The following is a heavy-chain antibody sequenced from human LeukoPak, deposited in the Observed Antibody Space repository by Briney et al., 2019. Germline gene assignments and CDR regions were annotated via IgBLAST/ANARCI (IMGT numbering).Heavy chain of an antibody. V-gene: IGHV1-18*04. J-gene: IGHJ5*02. CDR3: ARVGPRYCSGGSCSRFDP. D-gene: IGHD2-15*01. CDR1: GYTFTSYG. Sequence: ASVKLSCKASGYTFTSYGISWGRHGPGQGLEWMGWISAYNGNTNYAQKLQGRVTMTTDTSTSTAYMELRSLRSDDTAVYYCARVGPRYCSGGSCSRFDPWGQGTLVTVSS. CDR2: ISAYNGNT.